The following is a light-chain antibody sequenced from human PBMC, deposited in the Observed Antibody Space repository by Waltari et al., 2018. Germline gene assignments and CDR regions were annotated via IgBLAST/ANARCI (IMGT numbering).Light chain of an antibody. CDR1: QSISTW. Sequence: DIQMTQSPYPLSASVGDRVTISCRASQSISTWLAWYQERPGKVPKLLIYQASTLKSGVPSRFSGSGSGTEFTLTISSLQPDDFATYYCQQHSTYPITFGQGTRLEIK. V-gene: IGKV1-5*03. J-gene: IGKJ5*01. CDR2: QAS. CDR3: QQHSTYPIT.